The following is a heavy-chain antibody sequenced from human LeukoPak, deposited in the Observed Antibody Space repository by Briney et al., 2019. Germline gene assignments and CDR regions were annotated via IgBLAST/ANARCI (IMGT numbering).Heavy chain of an antibody. Sequence: GGSLRLSCAASGFSFDEYTLHWVRHAPGKGLEWVPLISWDSGSRDYADSVKGRFTISRDNSKNSLYLQMNSLRTEDTALYYCAKDLDSSGYRFYFRHWGQGTLVTVSS. CDR2: ISWDSGSR. CDR3: AKDLDSSGYRFYFRH. J-gene: IGHJ1*01. CDR1: GFSFDEYT. V-gene: IGHV3-43*01. D-gene: IGHD3-22*01.